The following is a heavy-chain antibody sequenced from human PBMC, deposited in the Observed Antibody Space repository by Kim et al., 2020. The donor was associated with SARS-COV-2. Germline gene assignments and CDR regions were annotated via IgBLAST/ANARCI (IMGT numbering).Heavy chain of an antibody. J-gene: IGHJ4*02. CDR2: IYHSGST. Sequence: SETLSLTCAVSGGSISSSNWWSWVRQPPGRGLEWIGEIYHSGSTNYNPSLKSRVTMSVDKSKNQFSLKLSSVTAADTAVYYCARAPEYSDYIWMNYRHYYFDYWGQGTLVTVSS. V-gene: IGHV4-4*02. CDR3: ARAPEYSDYIWMNYRHYYFDY. CDR1: GGSISSSNW. D-gene: IGHD3-16*02.